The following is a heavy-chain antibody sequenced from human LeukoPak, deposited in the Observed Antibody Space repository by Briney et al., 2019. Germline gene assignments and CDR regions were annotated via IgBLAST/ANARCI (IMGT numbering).Heavy chain of an antibody. CDR1: GYTFTSYG. CDR2: ISAYNGDT. D-gene: IGHD3-22*01. J-gene: IGHJ3*01. CDR3: ARGGPAPHRITLIVVASSTDAFDL. V-gene: IGHV1-18*01. Sequence: GASVKVSCKASGYTFTSYGISWVRQAPGQGLEWMGWISAYNGDTNYAQKLQGRVTMTTDTPTSTAYMELRSLRSDDTAVYYCARGGPAPHRITLIVVASSTDAFDLWGQGTMVTVSS.